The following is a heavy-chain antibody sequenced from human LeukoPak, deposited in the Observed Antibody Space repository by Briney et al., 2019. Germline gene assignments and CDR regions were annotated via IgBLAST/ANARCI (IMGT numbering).Heavy chain of an antibody. CDR1: GASISSYF. D-gene: IGHD6-19*01. CDR2: FSPGGST. V-gene: IGHV4-59*03. J-gene: IGHJ4*02. Sequence: SETLSLTCKVSGASISSYFWSWIQQPPGKGLEWIGYFSPGGSTKYNPSLRSRVTILEDTAKNQLSLKLTSVTPADTAVYFCARRYSSGWVFDSWGRGTLVTVSS. CDR3: ARRYSSGWVFDS.